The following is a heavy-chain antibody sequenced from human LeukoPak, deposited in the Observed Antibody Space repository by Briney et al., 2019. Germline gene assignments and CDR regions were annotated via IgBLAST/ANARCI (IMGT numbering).Heavy chain of an antibody. Sequence: GGSLRLSCAASGFTFSSYWMSWVRQAPGKGLEWVANIKQDGSEKYYVDSVKGRFTISRDNAKNSLYLQMNSLRTEDTAVYYCAELGITMIGGVWGKGTTVTISS. V-gene: IGHV3-7*01. CDR3: AELGITMIGGV. CDR1: GFTFSSYW. D-gene: IGHD3-10*02. CDR2: IKQDGSEK. J-gene: IGHJ6*04.